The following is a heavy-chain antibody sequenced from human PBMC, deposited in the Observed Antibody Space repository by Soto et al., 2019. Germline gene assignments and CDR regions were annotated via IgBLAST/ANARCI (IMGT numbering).Heavy chain of an antibody. Sequence: GGSLRLSXEASGFTFTSDSMNWVRQAPGKGLEWVSSISSSSSYIYYADSVKGRFTISRDNAKNSLYLQMNSLRAEDTAVYYCARGLYYYDSSGYPWYFDLWGRGTLVTVSS. J-gene: IGHJ2*01. D-gene: IGHD3-22*01. CDR1: GFTFTSDS. CDR2: ISSSSSYI. CDR3: ARGLYYYDSSGYPWYFDL. V-gene: IGHV3-21*01.